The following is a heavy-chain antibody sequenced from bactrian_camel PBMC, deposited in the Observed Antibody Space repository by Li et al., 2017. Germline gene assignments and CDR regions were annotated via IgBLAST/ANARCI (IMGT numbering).Heavy chain of an antibody. Sequence: HVQLVESGGGTVQTGGSLTLSCVVSGYGFSDLCLAWFRQAPGKGLEWVSSLRNVAPSILYADSVKGRFIISQDSAKNILYLQMHSLKVEDTAMYYCAARSVGWCPLFEHWLGKRAYTPGGYFANWGQGTQVTVS. J-gene: IGHJ6*01. D-gene: IGHD1*01. CDR1: GYGFSDLC. V-gene: IGHV3S1*01. CDR3: AARSVGWCPLFEHWLGKRAYTPGGYFAN. CDR2: LRNVAPSI.